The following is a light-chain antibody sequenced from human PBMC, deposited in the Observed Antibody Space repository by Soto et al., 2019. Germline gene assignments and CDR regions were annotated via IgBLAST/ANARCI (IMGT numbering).Light chain of an antibody. Sequence: DIQMTQSPSTLSASVGDRVTITCRASQSISSWLAWYQQKPGKAPKLLIYDASSLESGVPSRFSGSGSGTEFTLTISSLQPDDFATYYCQQYSTYSPERTFGQGTKVEIK. J-gene: IGKJ1*01. CDR3: QQYSTYSPERT. CDR1: QSISSW. V-gene: IGKV1-5*01. CDR2: DAS.